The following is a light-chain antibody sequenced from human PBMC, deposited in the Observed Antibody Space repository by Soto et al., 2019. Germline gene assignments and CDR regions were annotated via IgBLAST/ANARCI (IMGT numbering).Light chain of an antibody. CDR1: QSISDF. V-gene: IGKV1-39*01. Sequence: DIQMTQSPYSLSASVGDRVTITCRASQSISDFLNWYQQKPGKAPKLLIYAASSLQSGVPSRFSGSGSGTDFTLTISSLQPEDFATYYCQQSYSPPPVTFGQGTRLEIK. CDR3: QQSYSPPPVT. J-gene: IGKJ5*01. CDR2: AAS.